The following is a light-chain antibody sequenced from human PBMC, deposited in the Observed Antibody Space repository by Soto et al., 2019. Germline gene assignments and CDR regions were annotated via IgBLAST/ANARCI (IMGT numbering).Light chain of an antibody. CDR1: QSVSSR. CDR2: GAS. V-gene: IGKV3-11*01. J-gene: IGKJ5*01. CDR3: QQRSNWIT. Sequence: EIVMTQSPATLSVSLGERATLSCRASQSVSSRLAWYQQKPGQAPRLLIYGASTRATGIPPMLSGSGSGTDFTLTISSLEPEDFAVYYCQQRSNWITFGQGTRLEIK.